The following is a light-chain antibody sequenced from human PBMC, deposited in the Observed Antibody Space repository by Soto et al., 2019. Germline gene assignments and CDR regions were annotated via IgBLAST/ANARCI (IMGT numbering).Light chain of an antibody. Sequence: QSVLTQPASVSGSPGQSITISCTGTSSDVGAYNYVSWYQQYPGKAPKLMIYGVTNRPSGVSNRFSGSKTGDTASLIISGLQAEDDADYYYFSHRDGDSHVCGTETKVTGL. V-gene: IGLV2-14*01. CDR2: GVT. CDR1: SSDVGAYNY. CDR3: FSHRDGDSHV. J-gene: IGLJ1*01.